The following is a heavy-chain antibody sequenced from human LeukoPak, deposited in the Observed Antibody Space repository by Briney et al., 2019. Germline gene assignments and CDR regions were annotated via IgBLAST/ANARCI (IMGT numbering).Heavy chain of an antibody. D-gene: IGHD1-26*01. CDR2: IKQDGSEK. J-gene: IGHJ4*02. CDR3: ARDKPSGSYYDGLPDY. CDR1: EFTFSSYS. Sequence: GGSLRLSCAGSEFTFSSYSMNWVRQAPGKGLEWVANIKQDGSEKYYVDSVKGRFTISRDNAKNSLYLQMNSLRAEDTAVYYCARDKPSGSYYDGLPDYWGQGTLVTVSS. V-gene: IGHV3-7*01.